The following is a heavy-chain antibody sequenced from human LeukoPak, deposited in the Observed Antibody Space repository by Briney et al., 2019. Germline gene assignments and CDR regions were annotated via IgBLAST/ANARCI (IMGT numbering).Heavy chain of an antibody. CDR2: VYYSGSA. CDR3: ARRIFGLYYFDY. D-gene: IGHD3/OR15-3a*01. CDR1: GGSISNSTYY. V-gene: IGHV4-39*01. J-gene: IGHJ4*02. Sequence: SETLSLTCTVSGGSISNSTYYWGWIRQPPGKGLEWVGTVYYSGSAYYNPSLKSRVTISVDTSKNQFSLKLRSVTAADTAVYYCARRIFGLYYFDYWGQGSLVTVSS.